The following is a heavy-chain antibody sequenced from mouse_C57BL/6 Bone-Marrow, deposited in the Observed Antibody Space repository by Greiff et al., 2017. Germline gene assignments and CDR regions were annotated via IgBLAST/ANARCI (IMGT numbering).Heavy chain of an antibody. CDR2: FHPNSGST. Sequence: VQLQQSGAELVKPGASVTLSCKASGYTFTSYWMHWVKQRPGQGLEWIGMFHPNSGSTNYNEKFKSKATLTVDKSSSTAYMQLSSLTSEDSAVYYCARPHYYGSSLDYWGQGTTRTVSS. J-gene: IGHJ2*01. V-gene: IGHV1-64*01. D-gene: IGHD1-1*01. CDR3: ARPHYYGSSLDY. CDR1: GYTFTSYW.